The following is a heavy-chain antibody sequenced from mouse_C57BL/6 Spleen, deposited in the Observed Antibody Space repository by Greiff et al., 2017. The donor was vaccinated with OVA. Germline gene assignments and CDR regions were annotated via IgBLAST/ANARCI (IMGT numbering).Heavy chain of an antibody. J-gene: IGHJ4*01. CDR1: GYTFTSYW. CDR3: TRSYYSNYVDAMDD. Sequence: VQLQQSGTVLARPGASVKMSCKTSGYTFTSYWMHWVKQRPGQGLEWIGAIYPGNSDTSYNQKFKGKAKLTAVTSASTAYMELSSLTNEDSAVYYCTRSYYSNYVDAMDDWGQGTSVTVSS. CDR2: IYPGNSDT. D-gene: IGHD2-5*01. V-gene: IGHV1-5*01.